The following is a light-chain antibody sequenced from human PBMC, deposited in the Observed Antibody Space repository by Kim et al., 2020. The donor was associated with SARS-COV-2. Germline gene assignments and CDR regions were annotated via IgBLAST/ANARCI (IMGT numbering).Light chain of an antibody. CDR1: QSVSSTY. CDR2: SAS. CDR3: QQYGSSPVT. J-gene: IGKJ4*01. V-gene: IGKV3-20*01. Sequence: EIVLTQSPGTLSLSPGERATLSCRASQSVSSTYLAWYQQKPGQAPRLLIYSASNRATGIPDRFSGSGSGTDFTLTISRLEPEDSAVYYCQQYGSSPVTFGGGTKVDIK.